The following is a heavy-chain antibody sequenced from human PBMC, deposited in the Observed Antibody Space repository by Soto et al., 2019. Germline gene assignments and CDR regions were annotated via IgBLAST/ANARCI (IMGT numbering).Heavy chain of an antibody. CDR1: GFTFSSYS. J-gene: IGHJ4*02. CDR2: ISSSSSYI. V-gene: IGHV3-21*01. Sequence: EVQLVESGGGLVQPGGSLRLSCAASGFTFSSYSMNWVRQAPGKGLEWVSSISSSSSYIYYADSVKGRFTISRDNAKNSLYRQMNSLRAEDTAVYYCARVRGSGMIDYWGQGTLVTASS. CDR3: ARVRGSGMIDY. D-gene: IGHD3-10*01.